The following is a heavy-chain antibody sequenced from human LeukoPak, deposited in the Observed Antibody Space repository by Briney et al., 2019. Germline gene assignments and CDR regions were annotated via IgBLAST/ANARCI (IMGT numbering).Heavy chain of an antibody. J-gene: IGHJ3*02. CDR2: IYYSGST. CDR1: GGSISSYY. V-gene: IGHV4-59*01. CDR3: ARWGLGSSAAFDI. Sequence: SETLSLTCTVSGGSISSYYWSWIRQPPGKGLEWIGYIYYSGSTNYNPSLKSRVTISVDTSKNQFSLKLSSVTAADTAVYYCARWGLGSSAAFDIWGQGTMVTVSS. D-gene: IGHD3/OR15-3a*01.